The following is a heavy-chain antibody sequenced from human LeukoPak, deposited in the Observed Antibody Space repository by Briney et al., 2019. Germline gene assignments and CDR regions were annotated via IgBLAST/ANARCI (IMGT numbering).Heavy chain of an antibody. CDR1: GFTFSSYA. CDR3: AKGWFGKVGDY. CDR2: ISGSGEPT. Sequence: GGSLRLSCAASGFTFSSYALSWVRQAPGEGLEWVSTISGSGEPTYYADSVKGRLIISRDNFKSTLYLQINTLRVEDTAVYYCAKGWFGKVGDYWGQGTLVTVSS. J-gene: IGHJ4*02. V-gene: IGHV3-23*01. D-gene: IGHD3-10*01.